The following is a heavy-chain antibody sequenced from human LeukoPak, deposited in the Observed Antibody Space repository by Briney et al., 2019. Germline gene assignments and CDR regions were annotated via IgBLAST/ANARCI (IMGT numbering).Heavy chain of an antibody. D-gene: IGHD3-16*02. J-gene: IGHJ4*02. V-gene: IGHV1-69*13. CDR2: IIPIFGTA. CDR1: GYTFTSYG. CDR3: ARSYYDYVWGSYPPGDY. Sequence: GASVKVSCKASGYTFTSYGINWVRQAPGQGLEWMGGIIPIFGTANYAQKFQGRVTITADESTSTAYMELSSLRSEDTAVYYCARSYYDYVWGSYPPGDYWGQGTLVTVSS.